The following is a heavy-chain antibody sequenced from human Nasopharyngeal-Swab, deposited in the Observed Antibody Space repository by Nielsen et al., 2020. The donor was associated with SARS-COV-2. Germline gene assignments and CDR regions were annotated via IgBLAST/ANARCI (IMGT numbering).Heavy chain of an antibody. CDR3: ARNINDYGDYHGVLDI. V-gene: IGHV2-70*11. Sequence: SGPTLVKPTQTLTLTCTFSGFSLSTSAMCVSWIRQPPGKALEWLARIDWDDDKYYSTSLKTRLTISKDTSKNQVVLTMTNMDPVDTATCYCARNINDYGDYHGVLDIWGQGTMVTVSS. D-gene: IGHD4-17*01. CDR1: GFSLSTSAMC. CDR2: IDWDDDK. J-gene: IGHJ3*02.